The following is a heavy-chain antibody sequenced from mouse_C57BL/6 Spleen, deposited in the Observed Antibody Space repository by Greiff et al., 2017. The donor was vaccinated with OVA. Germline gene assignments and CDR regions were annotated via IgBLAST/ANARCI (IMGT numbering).Heavy chain of an antibody. CDR3: ARDTTDLFDY. D-gene: IGHD1-1*01. CDR2: IYPGSGNT. V-gene: IGHV1-76*01. CDR1: GYTFTDYY. J-gene: IGHJ2*01. Sequence: QVQLQQSGAELVRPGASVKLSCKASGYTFTDYYINWVKQRPGQGLEWIARIYPGSGNTYYNEKFKGKATLTAEKSSSTAYMQLSSLTSEDSAVYFCARDTTDLFDYWGQGTTLTVSS.